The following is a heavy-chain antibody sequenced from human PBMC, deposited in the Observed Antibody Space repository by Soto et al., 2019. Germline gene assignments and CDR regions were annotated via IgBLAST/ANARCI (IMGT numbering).Heavy chain of an antibody. CDR1: GFTFSDFA. CDR3: AKLRGDGWHFHY. Sequence: EVQVLESGGGLVQPGGSLRLSCVASGFTFSDFAMSWVRQAPGKGLEWVSSISGSGDTIYYTDSVKGRFTISRDNSNNTLYLQMHSLRADDTAEYFCAKLRGDGWHFHYWGQGTLVAVYS. J-gene: IGHJ4*02. V-gene: IGHV3-23*01. CDR2: ISGSGDTI. D-gene: IGHD6-19*01.